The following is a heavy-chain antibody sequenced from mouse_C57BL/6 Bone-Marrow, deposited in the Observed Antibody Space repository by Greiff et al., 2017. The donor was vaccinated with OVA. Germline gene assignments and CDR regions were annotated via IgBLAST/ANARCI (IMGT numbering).Heavy chain of an antibody. CDR3: ARGGYYDYAPWFAY. CDR1: GYTFTSYW. V-gene: IGHV1-53*01. CDR2: INPSNGGT. J-gene: IGHJ3*01. D-gene: IGHD2-4*01. Sequence: QVQLQQPGPELVKPGASVKLSCKASGYTFTSYWMHWVKQRPGQGLEWIGNINPSNGGTNYNEKFKSKATLTVDKSSSTAYMQLSSLTSEDSAVYYCARGGYYDYAPWFAYWGQGTLVTVSA.